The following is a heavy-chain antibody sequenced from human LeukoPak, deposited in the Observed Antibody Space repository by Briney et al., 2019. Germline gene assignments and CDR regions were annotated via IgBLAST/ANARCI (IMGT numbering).Heavy chain of an antibody. D-gene: IGHD2-15*01. Sequence: GASVKVSCKASGYSFTTYAMSWVRQPPAQGLERMGLINTNTGIPTYAQDFTGRFVFSFDTSVATAYLRISSLRPEDTALYYCARARFCSDGSCYGDYWGQGTLVTVSS. CDR3: ARARFCSDGSCYGDY. J-gene: IGHJ4*02. CDR1: GYSFTTYA. V-gene: IGHV7-4-1*02. CDR2: INTNTGIP.